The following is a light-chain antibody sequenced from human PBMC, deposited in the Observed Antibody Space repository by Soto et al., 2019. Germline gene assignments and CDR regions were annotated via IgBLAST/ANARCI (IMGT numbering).Light chain of an antibody. CDR1: QSVSSN. CDR2: GAS. CDR3: QQYNNWPWT. Sequence: EIVMTQSPATLSVSPGERATLSCRASQSVSSNLAWYQRKPGQAPRLLIYGASTRATGIPDRFSGSGSVTEFTLTISSLQSEDFAVYYCQQYNNWPWTFGQGTKVEIK. J-gene: IGKJ1*01. V-gene: IGKV3-15*01.